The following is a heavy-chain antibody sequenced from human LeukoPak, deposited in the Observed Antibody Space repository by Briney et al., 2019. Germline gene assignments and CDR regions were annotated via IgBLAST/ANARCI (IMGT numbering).Heavy chain of an antibody. D-gene: IGHD3-10*01. CDR2: IYYSGST. CDR3: ARDKGSGSYYTYYYYGMDV. V-gene: IGHV4-31*03. CDR1: GGSISSGGYY. J-gene: IGHJ6*02. Sequence: SETLSLTCTVSGGSISSGGYYWSWIRQHPGKGLEWIGCIYYSGSTYYNPSLKSRVTISVDTSKNQFSLKLSSVTAADTAVYYCARDKGSGSYYTYYYYGMDVWGQGTTVTVSS.